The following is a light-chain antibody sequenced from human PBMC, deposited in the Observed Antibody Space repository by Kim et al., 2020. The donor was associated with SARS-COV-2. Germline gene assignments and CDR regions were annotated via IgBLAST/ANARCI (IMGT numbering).Light chain of an antibody. CDR1: SLRSYY. CDR3: NSRDSNDNVV. CDR2: GKN. J-gene: IGLJ2*01. V-gene: IGLV3-19*01. Sequence: VGLGQTVSITCHGDSLRSYYATWYQQTPGQAPILVIYGKNNRPSGIADRFSGSSSGNTASLTITGTQAGDEADYYCNSRDSNDNVVFGGGTKLTVL.